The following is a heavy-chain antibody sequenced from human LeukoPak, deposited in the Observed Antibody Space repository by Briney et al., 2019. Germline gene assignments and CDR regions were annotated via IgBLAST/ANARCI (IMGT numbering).Heavy chain of an antibody. V-gene: IGHV3-23*01. D-gene: IGHD4-17*01. J-gene: IGHJ4*02. CDR2: ISGSGGST. CDR1: GFTFSSYD. CDR3: ARVVDHDYGDYYLDY. Sequence: GGTLRLSCAASGFTFSSYDMSWVRQAPGKGLEWVSGISGSGGSTYYADSVKGRLTISRDNSKNTLYLQMNSLRAEDTAVYYCARVVDHDYGDYYLDYWGQGTLVTVSS.